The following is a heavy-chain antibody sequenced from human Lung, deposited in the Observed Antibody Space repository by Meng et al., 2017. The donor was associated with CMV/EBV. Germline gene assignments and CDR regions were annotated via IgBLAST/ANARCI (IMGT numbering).Heavy chain of an antibody. Sequence: SETLSLTCAVYGGSFSGYYWSWIRQPPGKGLEWIGEINHSGSTNYNPSLKSRVTISVDKSKNQFSLKLSSVTAADTAVYYCARGGGYSYAYYGMDVWGQGTTVTVSS. J-gene: IGHJ6*02. CDR3: ARGGGYSYAYYGMDV. CDR2: INHSGST. CDR1: GGSFSGYY. D-gene: IGHD5-18*01. V-gene: IGHV4-34*01.